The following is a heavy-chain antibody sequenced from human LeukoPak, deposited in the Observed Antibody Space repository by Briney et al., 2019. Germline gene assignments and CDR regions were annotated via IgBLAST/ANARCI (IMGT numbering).Heavy chain of an antibody. CDR3: AKHPRYYGSSGYSAVDY. D-gene: IGHD3-22*01. CDR2: ISGSGGST. Sequence: GGSLRLSCAASGFTFSSYAMSWVRQAPGKGLEWVSAISGSGGSTYYADSVKGRFTISRDNSKNTLYLQMNSLRAEDTAVYYCAKHPRYYGSSGYSAVDYWGQGTLVTVSS. J-gene: IGHJ4*02. V-gene: IGHV3-23*01. CDR1: GFTFSSYA.